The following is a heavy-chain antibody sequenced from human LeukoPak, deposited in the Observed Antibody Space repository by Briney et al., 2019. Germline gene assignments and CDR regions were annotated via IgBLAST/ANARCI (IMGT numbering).Heavy chain of an antibody. CDR2: IYTSGST. J-gene: IGHJ4*02. Sequence: SETLSFTCTVSGGSISSYYWSWIRQPAGKGLEWIGRIYTSGSTNYNPSLKSRVTMSVDTSKNQFSLKLSSVTAADTAVYYCARDSLRSGFWNEFDYWGQGTLVTVSS. CDR3: ARDSLRSGFWNEFDY. D-gene: IGHD3-3*01. V-gene: IGHV4-4*07. CDR1: GGSISSYY.